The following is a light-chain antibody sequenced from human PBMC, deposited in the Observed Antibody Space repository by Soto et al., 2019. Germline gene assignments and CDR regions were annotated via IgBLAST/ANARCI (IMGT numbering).Light chain of an antibody. V-gene: IGKV1-13*02. CDR1: QDIRGA. CDR2: YVS. J-gene: IGKJ5*01. CDR3: QQFNSYLFP. Sequence: AIQVTQSPSSLSASVGDRVTMTCRASQDIRGALAWYQQKSGKPPNLLIYYVSTLEGGVPSRFSGSGSGTAFTLTISSLRPVDFVTYYCQQFNSYLFPFGYGTRLEIK.